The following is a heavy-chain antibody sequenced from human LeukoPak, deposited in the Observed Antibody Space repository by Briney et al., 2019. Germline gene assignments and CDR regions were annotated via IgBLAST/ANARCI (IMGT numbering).Heavy chain of an antibody. CDR1: GFTFSSYS. CDR3: ARVRYSSGWYPPYFDY. Sequence: GGSLRLSCAASGFTFSSYSMNWVRQAPGKGLEWVSSISSSSSYIYYADSVKGRFTISRDNAKNSLYLQMNSLRAEDTAVYYCARVRYSSGWYPPYFDYWGQGTLVTVSS. V-gene: IGHV3-21*01. CDR2: ISSSSSYI. J-gene: IGHJ4*02. D-gene: IGHD6-19*01.